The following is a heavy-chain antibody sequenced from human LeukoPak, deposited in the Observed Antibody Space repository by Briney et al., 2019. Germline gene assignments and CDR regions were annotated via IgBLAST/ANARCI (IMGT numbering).Heavy chain of an antibody. CDR2: IYSGGST. D-gene: IGHD4-17*01. J-gene: IGHJ6*02. Sequence: GGSLRLSCAASGFTFSNYDMHWVRQAPGKGLEWVSVIYSGGSTYYADSVKGRFTISRDNSKNTLYLQMNSLRAEDTAVYYCARDRDYGDYYYYGMDVWGQGTTVTVSS. V-gene: IGHV3-66*01. CDR1: GFTFSNYD. CDR3: ARDRDYGDYYYYGMDV.